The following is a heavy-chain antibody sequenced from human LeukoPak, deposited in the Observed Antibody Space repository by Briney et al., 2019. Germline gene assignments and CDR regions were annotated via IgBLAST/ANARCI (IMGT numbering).Heavy chain of an antibody. D-gene: IGHD1-26*01. V-gene: IGHV1-2*02. CDR3: ARDLVGATSDI. CDR1: GYTFSGYY. CDR2: INSNTGAT. J-gene: IGHJ3*02. Sequence: GASVKVSCKASGYTFSGYYVHWVRQAPGQGLEWMGWINSNTGATNYAQKFQGRVTMTSDMSLSAAYMDLSRLRFDDTAIYYCARDLVGATSDIWGQGTVVSVSS.